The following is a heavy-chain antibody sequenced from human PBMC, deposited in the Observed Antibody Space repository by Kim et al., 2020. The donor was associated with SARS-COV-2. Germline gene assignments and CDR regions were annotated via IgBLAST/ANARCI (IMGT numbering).Heavy chain of an antibody. Sequence: EGRAKFYMDPVKGRFTIARDNAKNSVFLQMNSLRAEDTAVYYCVRGIPSAWGQGTLVTVSS. V-gene: IGHV3-7*04. CDR2: EGRAK. D-gene: IGHD2-21*01. J-gene: IGHJ5*02. CDR3: VRGIPSA.